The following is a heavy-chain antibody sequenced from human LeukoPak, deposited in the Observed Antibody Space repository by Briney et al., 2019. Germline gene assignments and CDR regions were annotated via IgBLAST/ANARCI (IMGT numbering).Heavy chain of an antibody. CDR1: GGSISSYY. CDR3: ARGGDGYNRFDY. CDR2: IYYSGST. D-gene: IGHD5-12*01. J-gene: IGHJ4*02. Sequence: PSETLSLTCTVSGGSISSYYWSWIRQPPGKGLEWIGYIYYSGSTNYNPSLKSRVTISVDTSKNQFSLKLSSVTAAAPAVYYCARGGDGYNRFDYWGQGTLVTVSS. V-gene: IGHV4-59*01.